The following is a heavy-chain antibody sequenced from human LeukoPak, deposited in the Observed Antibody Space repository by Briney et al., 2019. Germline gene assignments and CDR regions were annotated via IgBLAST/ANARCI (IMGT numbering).Heavy chain of an antibody. D-gene: IGHD4-17*01. J-gene: IGHJ3*02. CDR1: GFTFSSYA. CDR3: ARDGSHDYGDAFDI. Sequence: GGSLRLSCAASGFTFSSYAMHWVRQAPGKGLEYVSAISSNGGSTYYANSVKGRFTISRDNSKNTLYLQMGSLRAEDMAVYYCARDGSHDYGDAFDIWGQGTMVTVSS. V-gene: IGHV3-64*01. CDR2: ISSNGGST.